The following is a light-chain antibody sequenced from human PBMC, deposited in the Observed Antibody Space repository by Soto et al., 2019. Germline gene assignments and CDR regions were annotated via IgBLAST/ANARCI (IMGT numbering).Light chain of an antibody. J-gene: IGLJ3*02. Sequence: QAVVTQPPSTSVTPGQRVTISCSGSSSNIGSNTVNWYQQLPGTAPKLLIYSSNQRPSGVPDRFSGSKSGTSASLAISGLQSEDEADYYCATWDDSLHGVVFGGGTKLTVL. CDR2: SSN. V-gene: IGLV1-44*01. CDR1: SSNIGSNT. CDR3: ATWDDSLHGVV.